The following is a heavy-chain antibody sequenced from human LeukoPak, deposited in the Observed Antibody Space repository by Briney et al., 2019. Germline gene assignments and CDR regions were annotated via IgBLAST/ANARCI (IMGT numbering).Heavy chain of an antibody. J-gene: IGHJ4*02. CDR2: ISAYNGNT. Sequence: GASVKVSCTASGYTFTSYGISWVRQAPGQGLEWMGWISAYNGNTNYAQKLRGRVTMTTDTSTSTAYMELRSLRSDDTAVYYCARGGHSSSWPTPFDYWGQGTLVTVSS. D-gene: IGHD6-13*01. CDR1: GYTFTSYG. V-gene: IGHV1-18*01. CDR3: ARGGHSSSWPTPFDY.